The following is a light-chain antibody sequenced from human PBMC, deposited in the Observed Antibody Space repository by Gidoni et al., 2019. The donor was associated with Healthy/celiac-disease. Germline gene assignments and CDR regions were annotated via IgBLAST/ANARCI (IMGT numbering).Light chain of an antibody. V-gene: IGLV3-1*01. CDR2: QDS. CDR1: KLGDKY. J-gene: IGLJ1*01. Sequence: YGLTQLPPVSVSPGQTASITCSGDKLGDKYACWYQQKPGQSPVLVIYQDSKRPSGIPERFSGSNSGNTATLTIGGTQAMDEADYYCQAWDSSTGVFGTGTKVTVL. CDR3: QAWDSSTGV.